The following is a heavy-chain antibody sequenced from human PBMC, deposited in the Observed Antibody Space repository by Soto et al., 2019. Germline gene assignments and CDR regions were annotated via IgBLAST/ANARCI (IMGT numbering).Heavy chain of an antibody. V-gene: IGHV3-33*01. CDR1: GFTFSSYG. CDR3: AHSSSWYYFDY. CDR2: IWFDRSNK. Sequence: QVQLVESGGGVVQPGRSLRLSCAASGFTFSSYGRHWVRQPPGKGLEWVAVIWFDRSNKHYADSVKGRFTISRDNSKNTLYLQMNSLRAEDTAVYYCAHSSSWYYFDYWGQGTLVTVSS. J-gene: IGHJ4*02. D-gene: IGHD6-13*01.